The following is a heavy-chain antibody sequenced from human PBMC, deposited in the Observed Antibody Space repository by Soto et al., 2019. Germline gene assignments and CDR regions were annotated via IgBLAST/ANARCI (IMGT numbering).Heavy chain of an antibody. CDR1: GYTFTTYG. J-gene: IGHJ6*02. CDR3: AREGEMPYYYYGLDV. V-gene: IGHV1-18*01. CDR2: ISGYNGHT. D-gene: IGHD3-16*01. Sequence: QVQLVQSGAEVRKPGASVKVSCKASGYTFTTYGISWLRQAPGQGLEWMGWISGYNGHTKYAQKFQSRVTMTKDTSTSTVYMDLRSLRSDDTAVYYCAREGEMPYYYYGLDVWGQGTTVTVSS.